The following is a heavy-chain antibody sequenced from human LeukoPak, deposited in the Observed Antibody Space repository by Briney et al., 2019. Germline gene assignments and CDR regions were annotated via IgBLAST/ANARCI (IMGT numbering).Heavy chain of an antibody. CDR2: ISAYNGNT. J-gene: IGHJ3*02. CDR1: GYTFTSYG. Sequence: ASVKVSCKASGYTFTSYGISWVRQAPGQGLEWMGWISAYNGNTNYAQTLQGRVTMTTDTSTSTAYMELRSLRSDDTAVYYCARIPYGMVGGVVVFDIGAQGKMVTVSS. CDR3: ARIPYGMVGGVVVFDI. V-gene: IGHV1-18*01. D-gene: IGHD3-16*02.